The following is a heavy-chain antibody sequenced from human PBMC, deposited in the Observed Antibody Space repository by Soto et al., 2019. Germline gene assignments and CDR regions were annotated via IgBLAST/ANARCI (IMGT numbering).Heavy chain of an antibody. CDR3: ASRRSRGRAPLFDP. D-gene: IGHD1-26*01. V-gene: IGHV4-30-4*01. CDR2: IYYSGST. Sequence: PSETLSLTCTVSGGSISSADYYWSWFRQPPGKGLEWIGYIYYSGSTYYNPSLKSRVTISVDTSKNQFSLKLSSVTAADTAVYYCASRRSRGRAPLFDPWGQGTLVTVSS. J-gene: IGHJ5*02. CDR1: GGSISSADYY.